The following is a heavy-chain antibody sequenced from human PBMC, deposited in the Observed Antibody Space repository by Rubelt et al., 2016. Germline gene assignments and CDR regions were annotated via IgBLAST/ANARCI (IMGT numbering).Heavy chain of an antibody. V-gene: IGHV3-30*02. J-gene: IGHJ2*01. Sequence: MHGVRQAPGKGLEWVAFMRSDASNDYADSVRGRFTISRDNSKNTLFLQMNSLRTEDTAVYYCARDGGYSYFFPNWYFDLWAVAPWSLSPQ. CDR3: ARDGGYSYFFPNWYFDL. D-gene: IGHD5-18*01. CDR2: MRSDASN.